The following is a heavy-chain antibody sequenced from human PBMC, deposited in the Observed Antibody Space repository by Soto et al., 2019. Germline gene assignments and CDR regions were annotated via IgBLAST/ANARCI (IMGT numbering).Heavy chain of an antibody. Sequence: EVQLLESGGGLVQPGGSLRLSCAASGFTFSSYAMSWVRQAPGKGLEWVSAISGSGGSTYYADSVKGRFTITRDNSKNPLYLQMNSMRAGDTGVYYCAKRAKGSSTTRDYFDYWGQGTLVTVSS. CDR2: ISGSGGST. J-gene: IGHJ4*02. CDR3: AKRAKGSSTTRDYFDY. V-gene: IGHV3-23*01. CDR1: GFTFSSYA. D-gene: IGHD2-2*01.